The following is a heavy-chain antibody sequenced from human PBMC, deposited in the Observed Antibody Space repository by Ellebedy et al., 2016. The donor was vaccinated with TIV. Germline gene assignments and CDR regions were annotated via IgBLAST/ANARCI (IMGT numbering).Heavy chain of an antibody. J-gene: IGHJ4*02. V-gene: IGHV1-18*01. CDR1: GYSFTTYG. CDR3: ARGASWALLDQDFGGEDY. D-gene: IGHD1-26*01. CDR2: ISAGTGET. Sequence: ASVKVSXXASGYSFTTYGIIWAREAPGQGLEWMGWISAGTGETKFAQKLQDRLTMTTDTSTSTAYMELRSLRSDDTAVYYCARGASWALLDQDFGGEDYWGQGTLVTVSS.